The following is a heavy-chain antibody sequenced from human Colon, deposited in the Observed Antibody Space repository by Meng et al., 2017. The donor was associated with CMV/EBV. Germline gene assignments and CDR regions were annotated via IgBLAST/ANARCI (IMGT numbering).Heavy chain of an antibody. J-gene: IGHJ1*01. CDR1: GYSFTGYY. D-gene: IGHD3-16*01. CDR2: MDPTTGRT. V-gene: IGHV1-2*02. CDR3: ASHSSYVWGSHH. Sequence: QVRLVQFGAEVRMPGASVKVSCKASGYSFTGYYIHWVRQAPGQGLEWMGWMDPTTGRTDYAQKFQGTVTMTRDTSISTAYLELSRLTSDDTAVYYCASHSSYVWGSHHWGQGTLVTVAS.